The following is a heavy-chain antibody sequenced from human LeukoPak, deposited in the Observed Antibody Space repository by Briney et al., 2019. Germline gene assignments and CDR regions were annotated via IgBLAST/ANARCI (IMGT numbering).Heavy chain of an antibody. CDR3: AKDIYDFWSGYS. Sequence: ASVKVSCKASGYTFTSYGISWVRQAPGQGLEWMGWISAYNGNTNYAQKLQGRVTMTTDTSTSTAYMELRSLRSDDTAVYYCAKDIYDFWSGYSWGQGTLVTVSS. J-gene: IGHJ5*02. CDR2: ISAYNGNT. V-gene: IGHV1-18*01. D-gene: IGHD3-3*01. CDR1: GYTFTSYG.